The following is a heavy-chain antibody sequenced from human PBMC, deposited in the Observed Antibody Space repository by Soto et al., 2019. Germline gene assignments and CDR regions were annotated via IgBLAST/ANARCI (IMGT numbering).Heavy chain of an antibody. CDR2: ISAYNGFT. CDR1: GYNFNTDD. Sequence: QLQLVQSGPEVRRPGASVKVSCTASGYNFNTDDVSWVRQAPVQGLEWMGFISAYNGFTAFAPSLQFRLNLTTDTSPNTAYMEPRDLRSDDTSVYFCARNKRVFCSDAYSESDFAYWGQANVVSVSS. V-gene: IGHV1-18*01. CDR3: ARNKRVFCSDAYSESDFAY. J-gene: IGHJ4*02. D-gene: IGHD3-3*01.